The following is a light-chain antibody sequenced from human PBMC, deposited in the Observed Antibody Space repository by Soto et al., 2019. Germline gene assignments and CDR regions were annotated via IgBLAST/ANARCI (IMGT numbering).Light chain of an antibody. Sequence: QSVLTQPPSVSAAPGQKVTISCSGSSSNIGNNYVSWYQQLPGTAPKLLIYDNNKRPSGIPDRFSGSKSGTSATLGITGLQTGDEADYYCGTWDSSLSAXVFGTGTKVNV. V-gene: IGLV1-51*01. CDR2: DNN. CDR3: GTWDSSLSAXV. CDR1: SSNIGNNY. J-gene: IGLJ1*01.